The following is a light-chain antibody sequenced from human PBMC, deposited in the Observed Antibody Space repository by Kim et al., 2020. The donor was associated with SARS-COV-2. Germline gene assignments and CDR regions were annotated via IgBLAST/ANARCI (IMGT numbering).Light chain of an antibody. CDR2: SNN. V-gene: IGLV1-40*01. J-gene: IGLJ2*01. CDR1: SSNIGAGSQ. Sequence: QRVTLSCTWSSSNIGAGSQVHWYQQLPGTAPKLLIYSNNLRLSGVPDRFSGSKSGTSASLAITGLQAEDEADYYCQSYDPSLSSVLFGGGTKLTVL. CDR3: QSYDPSLSSVL.